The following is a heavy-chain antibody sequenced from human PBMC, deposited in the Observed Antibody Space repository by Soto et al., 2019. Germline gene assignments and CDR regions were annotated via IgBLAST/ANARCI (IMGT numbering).Heavy chain of an antibody. CDR1: RYTFTGYY. D-gene: IGHD1-26*01. CDR3: ARIIVGATGVFDY. Sequence: ASVKGSCKASRYTFTGYYMHWVRQAPGQGLEWMGWVNPNSGGTKYAQKFQGRVTMTRDTSISTAYMELSRLRSDDTAMYYCARIIVGATGVFDYWGQGTLVTVSS. J-gene: IGHJ4*02. V-gene: IGHV1-2*02. CDR2: VNPNSGGT.